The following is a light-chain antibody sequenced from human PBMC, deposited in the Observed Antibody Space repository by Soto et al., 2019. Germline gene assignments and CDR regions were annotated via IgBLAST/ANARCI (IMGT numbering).Light chain of an antibody. CDR3: QQFAISTT. CDR1: HNIERW. CDR2: DAS. V-gene: IGKV1-5*01. Sequence: IQMTQSPSTLSASVGDRVTIACRASHNIERWMAWYQQKPGKAPSLLIFDASTLHSGVPSRFSGSGSGTDFTLTISSLQPDDFATYYCQQFAISTTFGQGTKVDIK. J-gene: IGKJ1*01.